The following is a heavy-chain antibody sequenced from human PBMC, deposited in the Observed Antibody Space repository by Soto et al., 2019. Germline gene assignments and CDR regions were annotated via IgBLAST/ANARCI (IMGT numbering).Heavy chain of an antibody. CDR1: GFTFSDYA. J-gene: IGHJ4*02. D-gene: IGHD6-13*01. CDR3: AKDSPGGAAAGAFDY. CDR2: ISGRGGTT. V-gene: IGHV3-23*01. Sequence: GGSLRLSCAASGFTFSDYAMSWVRQPPGKGLEWVSGISGRGGTTYYADSVKGRFTISRDNSENTLYLQMNSLRAEDTSLYYCAKDSPGGAAAGAFDYWGQGTLVTVSS.